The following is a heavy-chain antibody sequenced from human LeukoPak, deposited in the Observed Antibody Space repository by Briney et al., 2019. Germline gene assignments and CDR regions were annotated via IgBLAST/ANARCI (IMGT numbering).Heavy chain of an antibody. CDR1: GYSFSSYW. J-gene: IGHJ2*01. CDR3: ARRVRSANWYFDL. Sequence: GESLKISCKGSGYSFSSYWIGWVRQMPGKSLEWIGVIYPGDSDTRYSPSFHGQVTISADKSLSTAHLQWSSLKASDTAMYYCARRVRSANWYFDLWGRGTLVTVSS. V-gene: IGHV5-51*01. CDR2: IYPGDSDT.